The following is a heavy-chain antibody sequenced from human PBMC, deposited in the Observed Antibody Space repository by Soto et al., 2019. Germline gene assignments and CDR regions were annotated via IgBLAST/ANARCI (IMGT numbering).Heavy chain of an antibody. Sequence: PGGSLRLSCAASGFTFSSYAMSWVRQAPGKGLEWVSAISGSGGSTYYADSVKGRFTISRDNSKNTLYLQMNSLRAEDTAVYYCAKVAFYYDFWSGYSHSDPEYFQHWGQGTLVTVSS. CDR2: ISGSGGST. CDR1: GFTFSSYA. CDR3: AKVAFYYDFWSGYSHSDPEYFQH. D-gene: IGHD3-3*01. V-gene: IGHV3-23*01. J-gene: IGHJ1*01.